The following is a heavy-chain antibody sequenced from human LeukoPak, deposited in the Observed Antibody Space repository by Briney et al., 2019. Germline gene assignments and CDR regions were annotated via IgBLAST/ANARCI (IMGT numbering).Heavy chain of an antibody. CDR1: GFTFSSYS. CDR3: AKTRSSSWYYFDY. J-gene: IGHJ4*02. Sequence: PRGSLRLSCAASGFTFSSYSMNWVRQAPGKGLEWVSSISSSSSYIYYADSVKGRFTISRDNAKNSLYLQMNSLRAEDTALYYCAKTRSSSWYYFDYWGQGTLVTVSS. D-gene: IGHD6-13*01. CDR2: ISSSSSYI. V-gene: IGHV3-21*04.